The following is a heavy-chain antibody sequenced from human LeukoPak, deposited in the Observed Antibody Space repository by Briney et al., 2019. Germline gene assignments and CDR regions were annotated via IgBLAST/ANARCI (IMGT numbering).Heavy chain of an antibody. J-gene: IGHJ4*02. CDR3: ARHLGYSSGWYTTHFDY. CDR1: GGSISSYY. V-gene: IGHV4-39*01. CDR2: IYYSGST. D-gene: IGHD6-19*01. Sequence: SETLSLTCTVSGGSISSYYWGWIRQPPGKGLEWIGSIYYSGSTYYNPSLKSRVTISVDTSKNQFSLKLSSVTAADTAVYYCARHLGYSSGWYTTHFDYWGQGTLVTVSS.